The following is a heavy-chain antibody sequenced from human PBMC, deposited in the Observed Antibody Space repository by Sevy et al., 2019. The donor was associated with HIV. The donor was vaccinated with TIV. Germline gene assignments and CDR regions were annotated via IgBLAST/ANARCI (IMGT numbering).Heavy chain of an antibody. V-gene: IGHV4-59*01. CDR1: GGSISSYF. CDR3: ARDSRTRPGVFDY. D-gene: IGHD6-6*01. J-gene: IGHJ4*02. CDR2: IYFTGIT. Sequence: SETLSLTCSVSGGSISSYFWTWVRQSPGKGLEWIGNIYFTGITDYSPSLKSRVTLSLDTSKSQFSLTLKSVTAAATAIYFCARDSRTRPGVFDYWGQGTLVTVSS.